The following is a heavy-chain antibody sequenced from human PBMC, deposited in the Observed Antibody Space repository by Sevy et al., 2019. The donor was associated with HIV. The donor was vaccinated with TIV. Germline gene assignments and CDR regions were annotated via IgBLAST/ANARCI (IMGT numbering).Heavy chain of an antibody. CDR3: TCGDGRFVF. V-gene: IGHV3-73*01. CDR2: IRTKPNNYAT. Sequence: GGSLRLSCAASGFTFSDSAMFWVRQASGRGLEWVGRIRTKPNNYATALVASLKDRFSISRDDSKNTTYLQMNSLKAEDTAVHFPTCGDGRFVFWGQGALVAASS. J-gene: IGHJ4*02. CDR1: GFTFSDSA. D-gene: IGHD4-17*01.